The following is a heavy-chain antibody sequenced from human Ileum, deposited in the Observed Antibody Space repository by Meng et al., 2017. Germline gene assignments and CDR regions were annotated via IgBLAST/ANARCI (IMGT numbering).Heavy chain of an antibody. V-gene: IGHV4-4*08. CDR2: IHTSGST. CDR1: GFTLSDHY. Sequence: SCTVSGFTLSDHYMDWVRQAPGKGLEWIGRIHTSGSTNYSPSLKSRVTISVDTSKNQFSLKLSSVTAADTAVYYCARDDRWGSAFDIWGHGTMVTVSS. CDR3: ARDDRWGSAFDI. D-gene: IGHD4-23*01. J-gene: IGHJ3*02.